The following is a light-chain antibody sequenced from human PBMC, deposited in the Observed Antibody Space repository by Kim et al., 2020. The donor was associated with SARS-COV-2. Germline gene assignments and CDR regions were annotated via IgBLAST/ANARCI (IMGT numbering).Light chain of an antibody. J-gene: IGKJ1*01. V-gene: IGKV3-15*01. CDR2: GAS. Sequence: ILMTQSPAVLPLSPGERATLSCRASHSVSSNLAWYQQRPGQAPRLLIYGASTRATGIPARFSGSGSGTDFTLTISSLQSEDFAVYYCQHYTNWPRTFGQGTKVDIK. CDR3: QHYTNWPRT. CDR1: HSVSSN.